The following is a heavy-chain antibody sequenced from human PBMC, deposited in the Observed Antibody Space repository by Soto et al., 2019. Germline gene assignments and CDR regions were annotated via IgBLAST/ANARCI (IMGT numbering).Heavy chain of an antibody. J-gene: IGHJ4*02. Sequence: EVQLVESGGGLVPPGGSLRLSCAASGFTFTSYWMHWVRQAPGKGLVWVSSIKSDGSITNYADSVKGRLTISRANAKNTVYVQMNSLRAEDTAVYFCARGGRGGFDCWGQVALVTVSS. CDR3: ARGGRGGFDC. V-gene: IGHV3-74*01. D-gene: IGHD3-16*01. CDR1: GFTFTSYW. CDR2: IKSDGSIT.